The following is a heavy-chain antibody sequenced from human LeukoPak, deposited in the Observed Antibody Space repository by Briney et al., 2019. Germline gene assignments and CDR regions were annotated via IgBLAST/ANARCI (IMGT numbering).Heavy chain of an antibody. CDR1: GDSFSSYH. CDR2: ISSRGST. D-gene: IGHD3-16*01. CDR3: ARVGRGDHSWGSYYCDH. Sequence: SETLSLTCTVSGDSFSSYHWSWLRQPPGKGLEWIGYISSRGSTSYNPSLKSRVTMSVDTSKNQFSLKLRSVTAADTAVYYCARVGRGDHSWGSYYCDHWGQGTLVSVSS. J-gene: IGHJ4*02. V-gene: IGHV4-59*13.